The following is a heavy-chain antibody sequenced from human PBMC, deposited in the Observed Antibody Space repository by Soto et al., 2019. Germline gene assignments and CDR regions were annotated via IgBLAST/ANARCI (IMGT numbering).Heavy chain of an antibody. CDR1: GGSISRGGYY. D-gene: IGHD2-15*01. Sequence: SETLSLTCTVSGGSISRGGYYWSWIRQHPGKGLEWIGYIYYSGSTYYNPSLKSRVTISVDTSKNQFSLKLSSVTAADTAVYYCARAHSLPVAATRFTRPYYFDYWGQGTLVTVSS. J-gene: IGHJ4*02. V-gene: IGHV4-31*03. CDR3: ARAHSLPVAATRFTRPYYFDY. CDR2: IYYSGST.